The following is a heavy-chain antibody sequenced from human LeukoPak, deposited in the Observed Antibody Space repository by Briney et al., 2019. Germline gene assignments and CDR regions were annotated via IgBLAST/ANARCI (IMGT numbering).Heavy chain of an antibody. CDR1: GGSISSYY. J-gene: IGHJ6*02. D-gene: IGHD4/OR15-4a*01. CDR2: IYYSGNT. V-gene: IGHV4-59*08. Sequence: SETLSLTCTVSGGSISSYYWSWIRQSPGKEPEWIGYIYYSGNTKYNPSLESRVTISMDSSKNQFSLKLSVTAADTAVFYCARRSMVRTVGYYYGMDVWGRGTTVTVSS. CDR3: ARRSMVRTVGYYYGMDV.